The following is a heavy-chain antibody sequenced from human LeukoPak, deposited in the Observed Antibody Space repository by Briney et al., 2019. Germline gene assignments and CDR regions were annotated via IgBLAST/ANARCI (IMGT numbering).Heavy chain of an antibody. Sequence: PGGSLRLSCAASGFTFSSYSMNWVRQAPGKGLEWVSSISSSSSYIYYADSVKGRFTISRDNAKNSLYLQMNSLRAEDTAVYYCAREKGANIGSAQGFDYWGQGTLVTVSS. D-gene: IGHD3-10*01. CDR2: ISSSSSYI. J-gene: IGHJ4*02. V-gene: IGHV3-21*01. CDR1: GFTFSSYS. CDR3: AREKGANIGSAQGFDY.